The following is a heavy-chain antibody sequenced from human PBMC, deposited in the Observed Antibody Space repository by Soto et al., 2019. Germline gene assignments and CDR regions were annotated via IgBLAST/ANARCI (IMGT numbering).Heavy chain of an antibody. Sequence: WASVKVSCKASAGSFSNFGISWVRQAPGQGLEWMGGIVPVFGRPNYAQRFRGRLTITADESTSTGYMELISLRSDDTAVYYCAREGSGYNFWGQGTQVTVSS. V-gene: IGHV1-69*13. CDR2: IVPVFGRP. CDR1: AGSFSNFG. D-gene: IGHD5-12*01. J-gene: IGHJ4*02. CDR3: AREGSGYNF.